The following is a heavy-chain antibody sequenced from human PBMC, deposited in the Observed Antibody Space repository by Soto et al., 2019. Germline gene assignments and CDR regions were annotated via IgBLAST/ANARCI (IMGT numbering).Heavy chain of an antibody. J-gene: IGHJ6*02. V-gene: IGHV1-18*01. CDR3: AMVDNYVTPTPPDV. CDR2: ISPYSGNT. Sequence: QVQLVQSGDEVRKPGSSVKVSCKASGYIFVNYGIAWVRQAPGQGLEWMGWISPYSGNTHYARKVQGRLTKTTDTSTSTAYMELGSLTSDDTAVYYCAMVDNYVTPTPPDVWGQGTTVTVSS. CDR1: GYIFVNYG. D-gene: IGHD3-16*01.